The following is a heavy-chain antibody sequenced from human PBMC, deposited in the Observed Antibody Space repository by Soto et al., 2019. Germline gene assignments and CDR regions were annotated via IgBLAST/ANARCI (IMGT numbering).Heavy chain of an antibody. J-gene: IGHJ3*02. CDR1: GFTFSSYS. CDR3: ARGILGYCSGGSCYSVAFDI. D-gene: IGHD2-15*01. Sequence: GGSLRLSCAASGFTFSSYSMNWVRQAPGKGLEWVSSISSSSSYIYYADSVKGRFTISRDNAKNSLDLQMNSLRAEDTAVYYCARGILGYCSGGSCYSVAFDIWGQGTMVTVSS. CDR2: ISSSSSYI. V-gene: IGHV3-21*01.